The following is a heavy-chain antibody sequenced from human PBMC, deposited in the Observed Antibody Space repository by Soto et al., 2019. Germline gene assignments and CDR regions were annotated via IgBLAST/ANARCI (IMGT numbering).Heavy chain of an antibody. D-gene: IGHD3-3*02. Sequence: GVSQQNSSKCSEDRFTSYWSVWVRPMPGKGLEWMGIIYPGDSDTRYSPSFQGQVTISADKSISTAYLQWSSLKASDTAMYYCARPTFNHGMDGWGQGITVTVSS. CDR2: IYPGDSDT. V-gene: IGHV5-51*01. CDR1: EDRFTSYW. CDR3: ARPTFNHGMDG. J-gene: IGHJ6*02.